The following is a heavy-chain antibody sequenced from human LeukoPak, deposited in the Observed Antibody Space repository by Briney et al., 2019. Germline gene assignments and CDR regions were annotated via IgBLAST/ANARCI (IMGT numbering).Heavy chain of an antibody. CDR2: IYPGDSDT. CDR1: GYSFTSYW. J-gene: IGHJ6*03. CDR3: ARLEGIRYFDWLLRGYYYYYMDV. V-gene: IGHV5-51*01. Sequence: GESLKISCKGSGYSFTSYWIGWVRQMPGKGLEWMGIIYPGDSDTRYSPSFQGQVTISADKSISTAYLQWSSLKASDTAMYYCARLEGIRYFDWLLRGYYYYYMDVWGKGTTVTISS. D-gene: IGHD3-9*01.